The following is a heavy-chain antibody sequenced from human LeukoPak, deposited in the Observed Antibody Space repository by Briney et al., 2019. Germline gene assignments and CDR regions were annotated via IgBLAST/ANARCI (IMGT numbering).Heavy chain of an antibody. CDR3: ARDSRPYYYDSSAGIDY. J-gene: IGHJ4*02. CDR1: GFTFSSFA. Sequence: NPGGCLRLSCAASGFTFSSFAMSWVRQAPGKGLEWVSAISGSGGDTYYADSVKGRFIISRDNSKKTLYLQMNSLRAADTAVYYCARDSRPYYYDSSAGIDYWGQGTLVTVSS. D-gene: IGHD3-22*01. CDR2: ISGSGGDT. V-gene: IGHV3-23*01.